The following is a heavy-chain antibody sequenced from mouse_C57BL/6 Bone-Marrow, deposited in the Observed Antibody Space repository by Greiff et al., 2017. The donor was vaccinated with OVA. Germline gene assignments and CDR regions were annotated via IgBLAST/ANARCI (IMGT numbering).Heavy chain of an antibody. J-gene: IGHJ2*01. CDR1: GFTFSSYG. D-gene: IGHD2-4*01. CDR3: ARQYYDYDVYYFDY. CDR2: ISSGGSYT. Sequence: EVQGVESGGDLVKPGGSLKLSCAASGFTFSSYGMSWVRQTPDKRLEWVATISSGGSYTYYPDSVKGRFTISRDNAKNTLYLQMSSLKSEDTAMYYCARQYYDYDVYYFDYWGQGTTLTVSS. V-gene: IGHV5-6*01.